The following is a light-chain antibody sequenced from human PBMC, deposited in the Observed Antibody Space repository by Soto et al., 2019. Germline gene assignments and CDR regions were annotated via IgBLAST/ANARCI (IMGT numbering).Light chain of an antibody. V-gene: IGLV2-14*01. Sequence: QSALTQTASVSGSPGQSITISCTGTSSDIGSYNYVSWYRHHPGKAPELMIYEVSYRPSGVSDRFSGSKSGNTASLTISGLQAEDEAAYYCASYTSSSTYVSGTVNKLLVL. CDR3: ASYTSSSTYV. CDR2: EVS. J-gene: IGLJ1*01. CDR1: SSDIGSYNY.